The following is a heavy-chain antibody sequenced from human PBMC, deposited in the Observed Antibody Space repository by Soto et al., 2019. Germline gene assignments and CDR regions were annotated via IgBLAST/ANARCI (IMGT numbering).Heavy chain of an antibody. Sequence: QVHLVXXGXXXXXXXASVKVSCKASGYTFTSYGITWVRQAPGQGLEWMGWISAHNGNTDYAQKLQGRVIVTRDTSTSTAYMELRSLRSDDTAVYYCARGRYGDYWGQGALVTVSS. V-gene: IGHV1-18*01. J-gene: IGHJ4*02. CDR3: ARGRYGDY. D-gene: IGHD1-1*01. CDR2: ISAHNGNT. CDR1: GYTFTSYG.